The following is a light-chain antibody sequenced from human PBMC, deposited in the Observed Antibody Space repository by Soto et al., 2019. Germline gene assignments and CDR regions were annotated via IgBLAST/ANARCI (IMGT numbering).Light chain of an antibody. CDR3: QQRHMWPIT. CDR2: GAS. J-gene: IGKJ5*01. V-gene: IGKV3-15*01. Sequence: EIVMTQSPATLPVSPGERATLSCRASHSVSSNLAWYQQKPGQAPRLLIYGASTRATGIPARFSGSGSGTDLTLTISSLEPEDSEVYDCQQRHMWPITFGQGTRLEIK. CDR1: HSVSSN.